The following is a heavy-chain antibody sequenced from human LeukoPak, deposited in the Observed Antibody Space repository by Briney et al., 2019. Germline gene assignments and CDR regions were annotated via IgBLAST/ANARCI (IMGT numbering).Heavy chain of an antibody. CDR2: ISYDGSNK. CDR1: GFTFSSYG. D-gene: IGHD5-18*01. CDR3: AKGLGTANYFDY. J-gene: IGHJ4*02. Sequence: GGSLRLSCAASGFTFSSYGMHWVRQAPGKGLEWVAVISYDGSNKYYADSAKGRFTISRDNSKNTLYLQMNSLRAEDTAVYYCAKGLGTANYFDYWGQGTLVTVSS. V-gene: IGHV3-30*18.